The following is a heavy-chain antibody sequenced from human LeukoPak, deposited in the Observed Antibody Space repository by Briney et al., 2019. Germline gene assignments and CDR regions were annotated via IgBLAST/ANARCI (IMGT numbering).Heavy chain of an antibody. J-gene: IGHJ4*02. Sequence: SETLSLTCTVSGGSISSSDYYWGWIRQPPGKELEWIGSIYHSGSTYYNPSLKSRVTMSVDTSKNQFSLKLSSVTAADTAVYYCARDSPGYSSGWYHFDYWGQGTLVTVSS. CDR3: ARDSPGYSSGWYHFDY. CDR1: GGSISSSDYY. CDR2: IYHSGST. D-gene: IGHD6-19*01. V-gene: IGHV4-39*07.